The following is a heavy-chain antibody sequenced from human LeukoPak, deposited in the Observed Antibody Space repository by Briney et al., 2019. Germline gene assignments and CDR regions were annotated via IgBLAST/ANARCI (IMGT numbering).Heavy chain of an antibody. CDR2: IKQDGSQR. CDR1: GFTFSSYW. V-gene: IGHV3-7*03. J-gene: IGHJ4*02. Sequence: GGSLRLSCEASGFTFSSYWMSWVRQAPGERPEWLTNIKQDGSQRYYVDSVRGRFTISRDNAKNPLYLQMNSLRAEDTAVYYCARDRDSSWYPYLDQWGQGTLVTVSS. D-gene: IGHD6-13*01. CDR3: ARDRDSSWYPYLDQ.